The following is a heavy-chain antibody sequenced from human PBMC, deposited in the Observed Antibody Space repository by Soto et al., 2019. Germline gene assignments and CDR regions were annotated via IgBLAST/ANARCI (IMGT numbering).Heavy chain of an antibody. D-gene: IGHD2-21*02. CDR3: ARPVVMTAVPGYFQH. CDR1: GFTFSSYS. CDR2: ISYDGSNK. V-gene: IGHV3-30-3*01. J-gene: IGHJ1*01. Sequence: QAQLVESEGGVVQPGRSLRLSCAASGFTFSSYSMHWVRQAPGKGLEWVAAISYDGSNKYYADSVKGRFTISRDNSKNTLYLQMNSLRAEDMAVYYCARPVVMTAVPGYFQHWGQGTLVTVSS.